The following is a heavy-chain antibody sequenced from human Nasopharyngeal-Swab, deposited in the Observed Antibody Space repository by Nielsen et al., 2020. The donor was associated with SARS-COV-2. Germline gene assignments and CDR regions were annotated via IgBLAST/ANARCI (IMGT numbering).Heavy chain of an antibody. D-gene: IGHD6-13*01. J-gene: IGHJ5*02. CDR1: GFTFDDYA. CDR2: ISWNSGSI. V-gene: IGHV3-9*01. Sequence: GRSLRLSCAASGFTFDDYAMHWVRQAPGKGLEWVSGISWNSGSIGYADSVKGRFTISRDNAKNSLYLQMNSLRAEDTALYYCAKDTSSYISGWFDPWGQGTLVTVSS. CDR3: AKDTSSYISGWFDP.